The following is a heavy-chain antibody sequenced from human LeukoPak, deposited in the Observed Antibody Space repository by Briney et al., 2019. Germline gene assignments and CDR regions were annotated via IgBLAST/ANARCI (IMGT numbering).Heavy chain of an antibody. CDR3: AKVMKGSERLTMVRGVIIKTAGLYYMDV. V-gene: IGHV3-23*01. J-gene: IGHJ6*03. Sequence: GGSLTLSCAASGFTLSSYAMSWVREAPGKGLEWVSSISASGGSTNYADSVKGGFTISRDNSKNTVYLQMNRLRAEDTAVYYCAKVMKGSERLTMVRGVIIKTAGLYYMDVWGKGTTVTVSS. CDR2: ISASGGST. CDR1: GFTLSSYA. D-gene: IGHD3-10*01.